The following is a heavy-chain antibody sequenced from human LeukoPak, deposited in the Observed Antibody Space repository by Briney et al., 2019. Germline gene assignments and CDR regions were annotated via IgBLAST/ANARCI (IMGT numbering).Heavy chain of an antibody. D-gene: IGHD6-6*01. J-gene: IGHJ4*02. CDR2: ISGSGGST. CDR3: AAGAEYSSSGMDY. V-gene: IGHV3-23*01. Sequence: HPGGSLRLSCAASGFTFSSYAMSWVRQAPGKGLEWVSAISGSGGSTYYADSVKGRFTISRDNSKNTLYLQMNSLRAEDTAVYYCAAGAEYSSSGMDYWGQGTLVTVSS. CDR1: GFTFSSYA.